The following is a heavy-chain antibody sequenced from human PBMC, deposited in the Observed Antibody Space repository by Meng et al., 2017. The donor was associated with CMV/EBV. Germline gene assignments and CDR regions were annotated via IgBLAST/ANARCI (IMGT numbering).Heavy chain of an antibody. CDR2: ISAYNGST. J-gene: IGHJ5*02. Sequence: SGYPFTSYGISWVRQAHGQGLEWMGWISAYNGSTNYAQKLQDRVTMTTDTSTSTAYMELRSLRSDDTAVYYCAGDVRRDGYNRRNDPWGQGTLVTVSS. CDR1: GYPFTSYG. V-gene: IGHV1-18*01. D-gene: IGHD5-24*01. CDR3: AGDVRRDGYNRRNDP.